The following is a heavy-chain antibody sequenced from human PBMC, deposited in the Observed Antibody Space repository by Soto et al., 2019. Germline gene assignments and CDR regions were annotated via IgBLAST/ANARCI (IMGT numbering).Heavy chain of an antibody. Sequence: SLRLSCAASGFTFSSYGMHWVRQAPGKGLEWVAVIWYDGSNKYYADSVKGRFTISRDNSKNTLYLQMNSLRAEDTAVYYCARSLYCSSTSCSVFDYWGQGTLVTVSS. J-gene: IGHJ4*02. CDR2: IWYDGSNK. D-gene: IGHD2-2*01. V-gene: IGHV3-33*01. CDR3: ARSLYCSSTSCSVFDY. CDR1: GFTFSSYG.